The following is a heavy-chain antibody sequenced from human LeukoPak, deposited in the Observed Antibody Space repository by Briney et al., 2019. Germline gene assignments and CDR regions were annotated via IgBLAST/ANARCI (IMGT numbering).Heavy chain of an antibody. CDR1: GFTFTSYS. CDR2: IKADGGEK. J-gene: IGHJ4*02. CDR3: ARGGAARPDF. D-gene: IGHD6-6*01. V-gene: IGHV3-7*01. Sequence: GGSLRLSCAASGFTFTSYSMNWVRQAPGKGLEWVAKIKADGGEKDHVASVKGRFTISRDNAKNSLYLQMNSLRVEDTAVYYCARGGAARPDFWGQGTLVTVSS.